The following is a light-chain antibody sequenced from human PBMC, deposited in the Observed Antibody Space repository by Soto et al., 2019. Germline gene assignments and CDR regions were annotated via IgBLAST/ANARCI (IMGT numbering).Light chain of an antibody. CDR1: SSELGGYNY. CDR3: SSYTSSSTPYV. Sequence: QSLLAQPSPLSGSPGQSITLSRTGTSSELGGYNYVSWYQQHPVKAPKLMIYDVTNRPSGVSDRFSGSKSGNTASLTISGLQAEDEADYYCSSYTSSSTPYVFGTGTKVTVL. V-gene: IGLV2-14*01. J-gene: IGLJ1*01. CDR2: DVT.